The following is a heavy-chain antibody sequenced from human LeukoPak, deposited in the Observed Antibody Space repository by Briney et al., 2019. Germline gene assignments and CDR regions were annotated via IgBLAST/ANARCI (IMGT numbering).Heavy chain of an antibody. Sequence: GASVKVSCKASGGTFSSYAISWVRQAPGQGLEWMGGIIPIFGTANYAQKFQGRVTITTDESTSTAYMELSSLRSEDTAVYYCARDRLGCSSTSCYLYYMDVWGKGTTVSVSS. J-gene: IGHJ6*03. CDR3: ARDRLGCSSTSCYLYYMDV. CDR1: GGTFSSYA. D-gene: IGHD2-2*01. V-gene: IGHV1-69*05. CDR2: IIPIFGTA.